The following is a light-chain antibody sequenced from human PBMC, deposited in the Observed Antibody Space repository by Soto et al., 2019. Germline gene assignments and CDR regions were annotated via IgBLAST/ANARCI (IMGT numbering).Light chain of an antibody. CDR3: QKYDSAPWT. V-gene: IGKV1-27*01. CDR1: QGISNY. J-gene: IGKJ1*01. Sequence: DIQMTQSPSSLSASVRDRVTITCRASQGISNYLAWYQQKPGKVPKLLIYAASTLQSGVPSRFSGSGSGKDFTPTISSLQPEDVATYYCQKYDSAPWTFDQGTKVEIK. CDR2: AAS.